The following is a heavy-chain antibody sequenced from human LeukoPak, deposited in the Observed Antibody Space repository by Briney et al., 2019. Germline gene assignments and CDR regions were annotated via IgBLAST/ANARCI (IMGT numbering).Heavy chain of an antibody. CDR1: GFTFSSNG. J-gene: IGHJ4*02. CDR2: IRYDGSRT. Sequence: PGESLKISCAASGFTFSSNGMHWVRKAPGKGLEWVALIRYDGSRTYYADSVRGRFTISRDNSQSTLYLQMNSLRAEDTAVYHCARELGYCSSGDCYSDYWGQGTLVTVSS. CDR3: ARELGYCSSGDCYSDY. D-gene: IGHD2-15*01. V-gene: IGHV3-30*02.